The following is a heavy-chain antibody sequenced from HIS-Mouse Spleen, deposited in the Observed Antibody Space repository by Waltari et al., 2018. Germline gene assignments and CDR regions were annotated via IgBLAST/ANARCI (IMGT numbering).Heavy chain of an antibody. D-gene: IGHD6-13*01. CDR3: AKEYSSSHNWFDP. CDR1: GFTSSSYG. J-gene: IGHJ5*02. CDR2: ISYDGSNK. V-gene: IGHV3-30*18. Sequence: QVQLVESGGGVVQPGRSLRLSCAASGFTSSSYGMHWVRQAPGKGLEWVAVISYDGSNKYYADSVKGRFTISRDNSKNTLYLQMNSLRAEDTAVYYCAKEYSSSHNWFDPWGQGTLVTVSS.